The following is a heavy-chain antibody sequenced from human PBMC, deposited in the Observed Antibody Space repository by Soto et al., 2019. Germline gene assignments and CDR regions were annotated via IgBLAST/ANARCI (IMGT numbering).Heavy chain of an antibody. V-gene: IGHV3-48*01. CDR1: GVTFSSYS. J-gene: IGHJ6*02. Sequence: EVQLVESGGGLVQPGGSLRLSCTASGVTFSSYSMVWVRQAPGKGLEWVSYISSSSSNIYYVDSVKGRFSTSRDNAKNSTSLQMNSLRVEDTGVYYCARELGFDAVARMDVWGQGTTVTVSS. CDR2: ISSSSSNI. CDR3: ARELGFDAVARMDV. D-gene: IGHD6-19*01.